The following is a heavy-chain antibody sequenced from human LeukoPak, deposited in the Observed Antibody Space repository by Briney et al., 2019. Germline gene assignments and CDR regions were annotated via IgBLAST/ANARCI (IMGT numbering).Heavy chain of an antibody. CDR1: GGSISSSSYY. CDR2: IYYSGST. J-gene: IGHJ4*02. V-gene: IGHV4-39*01. D-gene: IGHD1-26*01. CDR3: ARRGGLPGYFDY. Sequence: SETLSLTCTVSGGSISSSSYYWGWIRQPPGKGLEWIGSIYYSGSTYYNPSLKSRVTISVDTSKNQFSLKLSSVTAADTAVYYCARRGGLPGYFDYWGQGTLVTVSS.